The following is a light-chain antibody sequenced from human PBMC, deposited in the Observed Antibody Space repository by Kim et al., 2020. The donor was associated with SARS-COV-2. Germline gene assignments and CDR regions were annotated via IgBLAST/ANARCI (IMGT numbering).Light chain of an antibody. V-gene: IGLV3-19*01. CDR3: NSRDSSGNHYV. CDR1: SLRSYY. Sequence: SSELTQDPAVSVALGQTVRITCQGDSLRSYYASWYQQKPGQAPVLVIYGKNNRPSGIPDRFSGSSSGNTSSLIITWAQAEDEADYYCNSRDSSGNHYVFGTGNKVTVL. J-gene: IGLJ1*01. CDR2: GKN.